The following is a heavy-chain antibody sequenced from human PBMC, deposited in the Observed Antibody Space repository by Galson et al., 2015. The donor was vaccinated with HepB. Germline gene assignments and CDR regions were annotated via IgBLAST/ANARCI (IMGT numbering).Heavy chain of an antibody. Sequence: SLRLSCAASGFTFSSYSMNWVRQAPGKGLEWVSYISSSSSTIYYADSVKGRFTISRDNAKNSLYLQMNSLRDEDTAVYYCARDLVGANWGYYYYYMDVWGKGTTVTVSS. D-gene: IGHD1-26*01. J-gene: IGHJ6*03. V-gene: IGHV3-48*02. CDR1: GFTFSSYS. CDR3: ARDLVGANWGYYYYYMDV. CDR2: ISSSSSTI.